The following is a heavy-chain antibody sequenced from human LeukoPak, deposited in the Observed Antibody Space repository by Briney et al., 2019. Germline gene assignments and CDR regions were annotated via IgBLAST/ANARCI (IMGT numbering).Heavy chain of an antibody. Sequence: PSETLSLTCTVSGGSISSGGYSWSWIRQLPGKGLEWIGYIYYSGNTYYNPSLKSRVDISVDTSKNQFSLKLSSVTAADTAVYYCANYASGSYRFDPWGQGTLVTVSS. CDR1: GGSISSGGYS. CDR3: ANYASGSYRFDP. V-gene: IGHV4-31*03. J-gene: IGHJ5*02. D-gene: IGHD3-10*01. CDR2: IYYSGNT.